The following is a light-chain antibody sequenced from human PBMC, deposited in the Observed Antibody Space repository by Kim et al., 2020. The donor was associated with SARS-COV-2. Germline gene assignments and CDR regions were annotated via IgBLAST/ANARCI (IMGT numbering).Light chain of an antibody. V-gene: IGKV3-15*01. J-gene: IGKJ4*01. Sequence: EIVMTQSPATLSVSPGERATLSCRASQSVSSNLAWYQQKPGQVPRVLIYGASTRATGIPARFSGSGSGTEFTLTISSLQSEDFAFYYCHQYNSWPLTFGGGTKVDIK. CDR1: QSVSSN. CDR3: HQYNSWPLT. CDR2: GAS.